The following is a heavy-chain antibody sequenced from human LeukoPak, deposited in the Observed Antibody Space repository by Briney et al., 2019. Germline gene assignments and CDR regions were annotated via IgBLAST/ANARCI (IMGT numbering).Heavy chain of an antibody. CDR3: ARESPTTVTYLDY. Sequence: GGSLRLSCAASGLTVTSNHMTWVRQAPGKGLEWVSVTYSGGTTYYADSVKGRFTSSRDNSKNTHYLQMNSLRVEDTAVYYCARESPTTVTYLDYWGQGTLVTVSS. V-gene: IGHV3-66*01. CDR2: TYSGGTT. J-gene: IGHJ4*02. CDR1: GLTVTSNH. D-gene: IGHD4-17*01.